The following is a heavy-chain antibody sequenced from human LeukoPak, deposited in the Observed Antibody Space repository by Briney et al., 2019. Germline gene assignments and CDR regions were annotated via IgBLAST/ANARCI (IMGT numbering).Heavy chain of an antibody. CDR2: IYYSGST. J-gene: IGHJ6*03. CDR3: ARDYSSSWYVSYYYYMDV. Sequence: KPSETLSLTCTVSGGSISSSSYYWGWIRQPPGKGLEWIGSIYYSGSTYYNPSLKSRVTISVDTSKNQFSLKLSSVTAADTAVYYCARDYSSSWYVSYYYYMDVWGKGTTVTISS. CDR1: GGSISSSSYY. D-gene: IGHD6-13*01. V-gene: IGHV4-39*02.